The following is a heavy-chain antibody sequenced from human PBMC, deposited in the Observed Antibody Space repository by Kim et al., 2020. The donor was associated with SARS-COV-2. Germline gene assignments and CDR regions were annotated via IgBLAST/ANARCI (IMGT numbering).Heavy chain of an antibody. V-gene: IGHV3-11*04. J-gene: IGHJ4*02. CDR3: AREGPHCSSTTCYPDY. D-gene: IGHD2-2*01. Sequence: DSMKGRFTISRDNAKNSLSLQMNSLRAEDTARYYCAREGPHCSSTTCYPDYWGQGTLVTVSS.